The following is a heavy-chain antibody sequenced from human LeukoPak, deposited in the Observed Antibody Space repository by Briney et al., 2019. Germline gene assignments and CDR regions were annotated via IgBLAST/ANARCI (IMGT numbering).Heavy chain of an antibody. CDR2: IPYAAKDR. V-gene: IGHV3-30*02. Sequence: PGGSLRLSCAASGFTFSSYGMHWVRQAPGKGLEWVAFIPYAAKDRYYADSVKGRFTISRDNSKTTLYLQMNSLRAEDTAVYYCARDRRVGSEEYSSSWYYYYYMDVWGKGTTVTVSS. D-gene: IGHD6-13*01. CDR1: GFTFSSYG. CDR3: ARDRRVGSEEYSSSWYYYYYMDV. J-gene: IGHJ6*03.